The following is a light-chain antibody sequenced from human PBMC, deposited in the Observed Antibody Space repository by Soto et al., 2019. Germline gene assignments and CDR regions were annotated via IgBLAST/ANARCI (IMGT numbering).Light chain of an antibody. CDR2: GAS. V-gene: IGKV3-20*01. Sequence: EIVLTQSPGTLSLSPGERATLSCRASQSVSSSYLAWYQQKPGQAPRLLIYGASSRATGIPDRFSGSGSGRDFALTISRLESEDFAVYYCQQYGSSPVAFGQGTKVVI. CDR1: QSVSSSY. J-gene: IGKJ1*01. CDR3: QQYGSSPVA.